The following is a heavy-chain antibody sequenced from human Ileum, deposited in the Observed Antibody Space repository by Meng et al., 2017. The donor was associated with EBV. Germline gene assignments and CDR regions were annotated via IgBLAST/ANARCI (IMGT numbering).Heavy chain of an antibody. J-gene: IGHJ4*02. CDR1: WLNHKGDFH. CDR3: ARERRHWYGSGSFDF. Sequence: LQSAGPVMVKASPDPVPPLHCSGWLNHKGDFHWAWIWQSPRRGPEWIGLTYSSGKTFYTPSLRSRVTISIDTPSSQFFLMLASVTAADTAVYYCARERRHWYGSGSFDFWGQGTLVTVSS. D-gene: IGHD3-10*01. CDR2: TYSSGKT. V-gene: IGHV4-30-4*08.